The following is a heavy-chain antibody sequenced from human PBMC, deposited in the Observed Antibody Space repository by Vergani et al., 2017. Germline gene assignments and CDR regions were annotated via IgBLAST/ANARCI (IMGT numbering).Heavy chain of an antibody. Sequence: QVQLVQSGGEVKKPGASVKVSCKASGYTFTKYAISWVRQAPGQGLEWMGWISTYDGDTNYVQKFQGRVTMTRDTSISTAYMELSRLRSDDAAVYYCARVLGGYALTALDGGQGTLVTVSS. J-gene: IGHJ4*02. V-gene: IGHV1-18*01. D-gene: IGHD5-12*01. CDR1: GYTFTKYA. CDR3: ARVLGGYALTALD. CDR2: ISTYDGDT.